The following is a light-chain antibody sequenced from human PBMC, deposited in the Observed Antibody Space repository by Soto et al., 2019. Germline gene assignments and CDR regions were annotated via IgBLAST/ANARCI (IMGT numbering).Light chain of an antibody. J-gene: IGKJ2*01. CDR2: GAS. CDR1: QSVSSSY. CDR3: QQYCSSPPKYT. Sequence: EIVLTQSPGTLSLSPGERATLSCRASQSVSSSYLAWYQQKPGQAPRLLIYGASSSATGIPDRFSGSGSGTDFTLTISRLEPEDFAVYYCQQYCSSPPKYTFGQGTKLEIK. V-gene: IGKV3-20*01.